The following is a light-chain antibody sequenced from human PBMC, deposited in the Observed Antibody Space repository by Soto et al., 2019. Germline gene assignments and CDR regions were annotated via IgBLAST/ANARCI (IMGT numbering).Light chain of an antibody. V-gene: IGKV3-20*01. CDR3: QQYCSSPST. J-gene: IGKJ2*02. Sequence: EIVLTQSPGTLSLSPGERATLSCRASQSVGISYLAWYQPKPGQAPRLLIYGASSRATGIPDRFSGSGSGTDFTLTISRLEPEDFAVYYCQQYCSSPSTFGQGTKLEIK. CDR1: QSVGISY. CDR2: GAS.